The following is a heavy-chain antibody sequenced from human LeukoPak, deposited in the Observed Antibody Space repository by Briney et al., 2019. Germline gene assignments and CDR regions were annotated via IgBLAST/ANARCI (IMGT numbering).Heavy chain of an antibody. D-gene: IGHD6-19*01. CDR3: PRQSYASGWNPFDY. J-gene: IGHJ4*02. CDR1: GFTFSNYA. Sequence: GGSLRLSCAASGFTFSNYAMSWVRQAPGKGLEWVSTISGGGITTYYADSAKGRFTISRDNSKNTMFLQMNSLRADDTAVYYCPRQSYASGWNPFDYWGQGILVTISS. V-gene: IGHV3-23*01. CDR2: ISGGGITT.